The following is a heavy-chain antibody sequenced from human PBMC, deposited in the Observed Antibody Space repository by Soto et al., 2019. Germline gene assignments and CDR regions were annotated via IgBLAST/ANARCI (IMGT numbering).Heavy chain of an antibody. D-gene: IGHD2-15*01. Sequence: QLQLQESGSGLVKPSQTLSLTCAVSGGSSSSGGYSWSWIRQPPGKGLEWIRYIYHSGGTYYNPSLKSRVTISVDRSKNQFSLKLSSVTAADTAVYYCARGQVVAAQHWGQGTLVTVSS. J-gene: IGHJ4*02. CDR1: GGSSSSGGYS. CDR2: IYHSGGT. V-gene: IGHV4-30-2*01. CDR3: ARGQVVAAQH.